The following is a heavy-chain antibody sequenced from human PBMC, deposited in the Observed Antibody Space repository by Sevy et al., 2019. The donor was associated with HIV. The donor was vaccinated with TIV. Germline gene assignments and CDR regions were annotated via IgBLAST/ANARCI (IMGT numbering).Heavy chain of an antibody. CDR2: ISGSGGST. J-gene: IGHJ4*02. V-gene: IGHV3-23*01. CDR1: GFTFSSYA. D-gene: IGHD3-22*01. CDR3: AKDGNYYDSSGYYNRCFDY. Sequence: GGSLILSCAASGFTFSSYAMSWVRQAPGKGLEWVSAISGSGGSTYYADSVKGRFTISRDNSKNTLYLQMNSLRAEDTAVYYCAKDGNYYDSSGYYNRCFDYWGQGTLVTVSS.